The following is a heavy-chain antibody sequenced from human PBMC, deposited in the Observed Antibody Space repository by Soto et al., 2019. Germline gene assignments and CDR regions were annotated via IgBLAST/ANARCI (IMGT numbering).Heavy chain of an antibody. CDR2: ISWNSGSI. V-gene: IGHV3-9*01. J-gene: IGHJ4*02. CDR1: GFTFDDYA. D-gene: IGHD3-16*01. Sequence: DVQLVESGGGLVQPGRSLRLSCAASGFTFDDYAMHWVRQAPGKGLEWVSGISWNSGSIGYADSVKGRFTISRDNAKNSLYLQMNSLRAEDTALYYCAKDNLITFGGVDYWGQGTLVTVSS. CDR3: AKDNLITFGGVDY.